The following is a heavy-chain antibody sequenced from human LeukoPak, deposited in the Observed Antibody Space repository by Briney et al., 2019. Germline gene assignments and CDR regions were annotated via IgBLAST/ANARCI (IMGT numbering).Heavy chain of an antibody. CDR2: ITASGTAM. CDR1: GFTFSSYS. Sequence: QPGRSLRLSCAASGFTFSSYSMNWDRQAPGKGLEWVSHITASGTAMFYADSVKGRFTISRDNAKNSLYLQMNSLRDEDTAVYYCASSGSYRFDYWGQGTLVTVSS. CDR3: ASSGSYRFDY. J-gene: IGHJ4*02. V-gene: IGHV3-48*02. D-gene: IGHD1-26*01.